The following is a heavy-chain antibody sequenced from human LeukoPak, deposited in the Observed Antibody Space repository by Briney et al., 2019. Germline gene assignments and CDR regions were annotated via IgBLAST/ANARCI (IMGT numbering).Heavy chain of an antibody. V-gene: IGHV3-30*18. Sequence: PGRSLRLSCAASGFTFSSYAMHWVCQAPGKGLEWVAIISYDVTNKFYADTVKGRSTISRDNSKNTLYLQMNSLRTEDTAVYYCANGDSGSYSFDYWGQGTLVTVSS. D-gene: IGHD1-26*01. CDR3: ANGDSGSYSFDY. CDR1: GFTFSSYA. J-gene: IGHJ4*02. CDR2: ISYDVTNK.